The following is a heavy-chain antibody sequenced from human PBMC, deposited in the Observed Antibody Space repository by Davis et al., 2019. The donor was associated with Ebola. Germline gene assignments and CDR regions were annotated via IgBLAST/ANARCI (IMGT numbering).Heavy chain of an antibody. D-gene: IGHD2-2*01. CDR3: ARVPIVVVPAATYYYGMDV. J-gene: IGHJ6*02. CDR2: ISAYNGNT. CDR1: GYTFTSYG. V-gene: IGHV1-18*01. Sequence: AASVKVSCKASGYTFTSYGISWVRQAPGQGLEWMGWISAYNGNTNYAQKLQGRVTMTTGTSTSTAYMELRSLRSDDTAVYYCARVPIVVVPAATYYYGMDVWGQGTTVTVSS.